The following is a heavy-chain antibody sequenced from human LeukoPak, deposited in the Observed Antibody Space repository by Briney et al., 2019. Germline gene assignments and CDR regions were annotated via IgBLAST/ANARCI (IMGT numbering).Heavy chain of an antibody. V-gene: IGHV3-74*01. Sequence: GGSLRLSCAASGNYWMHWVRQVPGKGRVWVSHINSDGSWTNYADSVKGRFTISKDNAKNTVYLQMNSLRAEDTAVYYCVSFYETYWGRGTLVTV. CDR1: GNYW. D-gene: IGHD2/OR15-2a*01. J-gene: IGHJ4*02. CDR2: INSDGSWT. CDR3: VSFYETY.